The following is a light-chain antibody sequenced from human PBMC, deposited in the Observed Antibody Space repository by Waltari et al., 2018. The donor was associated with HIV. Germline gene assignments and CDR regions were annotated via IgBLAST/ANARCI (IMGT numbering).Light chain of an antibody. CDR1: RSNIGAGYD. V-gene: IGLV1-40*01. CDR3: QSYDSSLSGHVL. Sequence: QSVLTQPPSVSGAPGQRVTISCTGSRSNIGAGYDVHWSHQLPGTAPKLLISNNSHRLPGVPARVSGAKSGTSASLAITGLQTEDEAEYYCQSYDSSLSGHVLFGGGTILTVL. J-gene: IGLJ2*01. CDR2: NNS.